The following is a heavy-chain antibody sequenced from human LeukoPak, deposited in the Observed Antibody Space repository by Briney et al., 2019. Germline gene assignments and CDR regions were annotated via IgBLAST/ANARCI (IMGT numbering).Heavy chain of an antibody. CDR3: VRDSDTYSPTEDYWYFDL. V-gene: IGHV1-24*01. CDR2: YDPEDGET. D-gene: IGHD5-18*01. J-gene: IGHJ2*01. CDR1: GYTLTELS. Sequence: ASVKVSCKVSGYTLTELSMHWVRQAPGKGLEWMGGYDPEDGETIYAQKFQGRVTMTEDTSTDTAYMELSSLRSEDTAVYYCVRDSDTYSPTEDYWYFDLWGRGTLVTVSS.